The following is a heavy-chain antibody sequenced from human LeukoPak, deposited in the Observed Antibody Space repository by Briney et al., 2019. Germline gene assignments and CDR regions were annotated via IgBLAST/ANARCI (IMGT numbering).Heavy chain of an antibody. D-gene: IGHD6-19*01. V-gene: IGHV4-59*08. Sequence: SETLSLTCTVSGGSISSYYWSWIRQPPGKGLEWIGYIYYSGSTNYNPSLKSRVTISVDTSKNQFSLKLSSVTAADTAVYYCARPSSGWQYGAFDIWGQGTMVTVSS. CDR2: IYYSGST. CDR1: GGSISSYY. CDR3: ARPSSGWQYGAFDI. J-gene: IGHJ3*02.